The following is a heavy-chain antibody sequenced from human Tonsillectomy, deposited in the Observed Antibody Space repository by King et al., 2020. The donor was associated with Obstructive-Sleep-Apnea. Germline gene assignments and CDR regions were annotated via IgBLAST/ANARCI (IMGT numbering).Heavy chain of an antibody. J-gene: IGHJ5*02. CDR2: ITTISHYI. V-gene: IGHV3-21*01. D-gene: IGHD3-10*01. Sequence: VQLVESGGGLVKPGGSLRLSCAASGFIFSDYDMNWVRRAPGKGLEWVSSITTISHYIYYAYSLKGRFTISRDNANNLVYLQMSSLRAEDTAMYYCTSALGSRALRDNWFDLWGQGTLVTVSS. CDR1: GFIFSDYD. CDR3: TSALGSRALRDNWFDL.